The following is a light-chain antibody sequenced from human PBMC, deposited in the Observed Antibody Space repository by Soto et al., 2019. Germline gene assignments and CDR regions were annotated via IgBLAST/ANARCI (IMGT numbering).Light chain of an antibody. Sequence: QSALSQPASVSGSPGQSITISCIGTSSDVGSYDLVSWYQQHPGQAPKLMIYEGSKRPSGVSIRFAGSNSGNTASLTIAGLEAEYEADYYCCSYVGIRTYAVFCGGPKLTVL. V-gene: IGLV2-23*01. J-gene: IGLJ2*01. CDR1: SSDVGSYDL. CDR3: CSYVGIRTYAV. CDR2: EGS.